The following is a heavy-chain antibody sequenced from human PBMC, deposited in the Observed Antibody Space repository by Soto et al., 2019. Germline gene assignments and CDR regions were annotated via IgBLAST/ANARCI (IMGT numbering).Heavy chain of an antibody. CDR1: GFTFSSYS. Sequence: PGGSLRLSCAASGFTFSSYSMNWVRQAPGKGLEWVSSISSSSSYIYYADSVKGRFTISRDNAKNSLYLQMNSLRAEDTAVYYCARDRAAATYGMDVWGQGTTVTVSS. CDR3: ARDRAAATYGMDV. CDR2: ISSSSSYI. D-gene: IGHD6-13*01. V-gene: IGHV3-21*01. J-gene: IGHJ6*02.